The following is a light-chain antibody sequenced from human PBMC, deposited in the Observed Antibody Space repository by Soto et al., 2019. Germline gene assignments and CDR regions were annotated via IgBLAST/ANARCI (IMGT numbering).Light chain of an antibody. CDR3: QSDDSSLSGYV. V-gene: IGLV1-40*01. CDR2: GNN. Sequence: QSVLTQPPSVSGAPGQRVTISCTGSSSNIGAGYDVHWYQHLPGTAPKLLIYGNNNRPSGVPERFSGSKSGTSASLAITGLQAEDEADYYCQSDDSSLSGYVFGTGTKRTVL. J-gene: IGLJ1*01. CDR1: SSNIGAGYD.